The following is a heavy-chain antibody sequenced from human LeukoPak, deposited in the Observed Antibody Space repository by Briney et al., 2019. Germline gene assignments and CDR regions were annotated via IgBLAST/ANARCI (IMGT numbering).Heavy chain of an antibody. V-gene: IGHV1-2*02. D-gene: IGHD3-3*01. CDR2: INPNSGGT. CDR3: ARGRPSHYDFWSGYYEDFDY. J-gene: IGHJ4*02. CDR1: GYTFTGYY. Sequence: GASVKVSCKASGYTFTGYYMHWVRQAPGQGLEWMGWINPNSGGTNYVQKFQGRVTMTRDTSISTAYMELSRLRSDDTAVYYCARGRPSHYDFWSGYYEDFDYWGQGTPVTVSS.